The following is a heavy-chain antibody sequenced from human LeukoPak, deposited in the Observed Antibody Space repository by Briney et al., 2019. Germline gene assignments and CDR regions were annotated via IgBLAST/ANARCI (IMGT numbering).Heavy chain of an antibody. V-gene: IGHV4-39*01. D-gene: IGHD6-19*01. CDR1: GGSISSSSYY. CDR2: IYYSGST. Sequence: SETLSLTCTVSGGSISSSSYYWGWIRQPPGKGLEWIGSIYYSGSTYYNPSLKSRVTISVDTPKNQFSLKLSSVTAADTAVYYCARAIKAVAGTFHRDYYFDYWGQGTLVTVSS. CDR3: ARAIKAVAGTFHRDYYFDY. J-gene: IGHJ4*02.